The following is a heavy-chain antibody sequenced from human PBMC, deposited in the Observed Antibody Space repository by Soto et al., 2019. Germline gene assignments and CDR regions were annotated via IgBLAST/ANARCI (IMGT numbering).Heavy chain of an antibody. J-gene: IGHJ5*02. D-gene: IGHD3-3*01. CDR2: ISSSSSYI. Sequence: GGSLRLSCAAAGFTFSSYSMNWVRQAPGEGLEWVSSISSSSSYIYYADSVKGRFTISRDNAKNSLYLQMNSLRAEDTAVYYCARDSPGYYDFWSVNWFDPWGQGTLVTVSS. CDR3: ARDSPGYYDFWSVNWFDP. CDR1: GFTFSSYS. V-gene: IGHV3-21*01.